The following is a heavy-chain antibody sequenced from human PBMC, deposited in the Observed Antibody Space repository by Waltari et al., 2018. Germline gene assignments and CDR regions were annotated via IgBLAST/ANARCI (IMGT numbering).Heavy chain of an antibody. D-gene: IGHD6-13*01. J-gene: IGHJ3*02. Sequence: QVQLVESGGGVVPPGRSLRLSCAASGFTFSSYGMHWVRPAPGKGLEWVAVIWYDGSNKYYADSGKGRFTISRDNSKNTLYLQMNSLRAEDTAVYYCARDPYSSSWYSAFDIWGQGTMVTVSS. CDR2: IWYDGSNK. CDR1: GFTFSSYG. V-gene: IGHV3-33*01. CDR3: ARDPYSSSWYSAFDI.